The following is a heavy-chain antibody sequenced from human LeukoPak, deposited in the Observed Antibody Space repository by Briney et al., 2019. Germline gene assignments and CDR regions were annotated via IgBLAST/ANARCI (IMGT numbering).Heavy chain of an antibody. D-gene: IGHD2-2*01. CDR2: ISYDGSNK. J-gene: IGHJ6*02. V-gene: IGHV3-30-3*01. CDR1: GFTFSSYA. Sequence: GRSLRLSCAASGFTFSSYAMHWVRQAPGKGLEWVAVISYDGSNKYYADSVKGRFTISRDNSKNTLYLQMNSLRAEDMAVYYCARDGNRWDVVVPAGGLQFGSRYYYYGMDVWGQGTTVTVSS. CDR3: ARDGNRWDVVVPAGGLQFGSRYYYYGMDV.